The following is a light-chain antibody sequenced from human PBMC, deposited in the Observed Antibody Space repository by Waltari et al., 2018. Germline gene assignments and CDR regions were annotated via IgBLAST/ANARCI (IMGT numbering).Light chain of an antibody. J-gene: IGKJ2*01. V-gene: IGKV3-15*01. CDR3: HQYDNWPFT. CDR1: QSVSGN. Sequence: EIVLLQSPATMSVSPGGRATLSCRASQSVSGNLAWYQQNPGQPPSLLVYGVSTRAIGVPARFSGSGSGTDFTLIISSLQSEDFADYYCHQYDNWPFTFGRGTKLEI. CDR2: GVS.